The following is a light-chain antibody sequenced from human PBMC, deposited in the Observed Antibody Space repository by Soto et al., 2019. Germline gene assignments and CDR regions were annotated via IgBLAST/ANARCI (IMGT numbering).Light chain of an antibody. CDR1: QSVSSS. Sequence: EIVLTQSPATLSLSPGERATLSCRASQSVSSSLAWYQQKPGQTPRLLIYDASNRATGITATFSGSGSGTDFSLTATTLEPEDFAVDYGHQRSSWSLTSGGGTKVAIK. CDR3: HQRSSWSLT. V-gene: IGKV3-11*01. CDR2: DAS. J-gene: IGKJ4*01.